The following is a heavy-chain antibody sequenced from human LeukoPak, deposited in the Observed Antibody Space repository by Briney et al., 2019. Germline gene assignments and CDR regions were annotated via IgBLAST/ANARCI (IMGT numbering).Heavy chain of an antibody. CDR3: ARDRLVIVPAAIINWFDP. Sequence: ASVKVSCKASGYTFTGYYIHWVRQAPGQGLEWMGWINPNSGGTNYAQKFQGRVTMTRDTSISTAYMELSRLTSGDTAVYYCARDRLVIVPAAIINWFDPWGQGTLVTVSS. V-gene: IGHV1-2*02. J-gene: IGHJ5*02. D-gene: IGHD2-2*01. CDR1: GYTFTGYY. CDR2: INPNSGGT.